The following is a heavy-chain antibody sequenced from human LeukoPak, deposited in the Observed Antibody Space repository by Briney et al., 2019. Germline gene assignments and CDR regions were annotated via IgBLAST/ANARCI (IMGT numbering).Heavy chain of an antibody. CDR1: GGSISSHY. Sequence: SETQSLTCTVSGGSISSHYWSWIRQPPGKGLEWIGYIYYSGSTNYNPSLKSRVTISVDTSKNQFSLKLSSVTAADTAVYYCARVVYSSSTSCYLHYYYMDVWGKGTTVTLSS. J-gene: IGHJ6*03. CDR2: IYYSGST. D-gene: IGHD2-2*01. V-gene: IGHV4-59*11. CDR3: ARVVYSSSTSCYLHYYYMDV.